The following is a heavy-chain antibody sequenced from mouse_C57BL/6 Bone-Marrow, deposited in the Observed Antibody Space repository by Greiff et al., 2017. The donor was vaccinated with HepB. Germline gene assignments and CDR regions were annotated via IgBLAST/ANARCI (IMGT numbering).Heavy chain of an antibody. CDR1: GFTFSDYG. Sequence: EVQLVESGGGLVKPGGSLKLSCAASGFTFSDYGMHWVRQAPEKGLEWVAYISSGSSTIYYADTVKGRFTISRDNAKNTLFLQMTSLRSEDTAMYYCAPDGYYVYYAMDYWGQGTSVTVSS. V-gene: IGHV5-17*01. CDR2: ISSGSSTI. CDR3: APDGYYVYYAMDY. J-gene: IGHJ4*01. D-gene: IGHD2-3*01.